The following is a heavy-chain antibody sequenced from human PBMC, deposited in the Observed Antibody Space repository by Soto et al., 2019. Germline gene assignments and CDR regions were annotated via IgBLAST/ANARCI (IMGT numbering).Heavy chain of an antibody. Sequence: GGSLRLSCSASGFTFSSYAMHWVRQAPGKGLEYVSAISSNGGSTYYADSVKGRFTISRDNSKNTLYLQMNSLRAEDTAVYYCAKDKGIEVAGTGYYFDYWGQGTLVTVSS. D-gene: IGHD6-19*01. V-gene: IGHV3-64*04. CDR3: AKDKGIEVAGTGYYFDY. CDR1: GFTFSSYA. CDR2: ISSNGGST. J-gene: IGHJ4*02.